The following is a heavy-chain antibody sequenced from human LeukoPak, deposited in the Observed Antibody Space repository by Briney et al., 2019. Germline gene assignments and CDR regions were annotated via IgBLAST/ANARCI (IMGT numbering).Heavy chain of an antibody. CDR1: GGSFSGYY. Sequence: SETLSLTCAVYGGSFSGYYWSWIRQPPGKGLEWIGRVYPSGRTNYNPSLKSRVTMSLETSKNQFSLELNSVTAADTAVFYCARDLAVDGVDAFDLWGQGTMVTVS. D-gene: IGHD6-19*01. CDR2: VYPSGRT. J-gene: IGHJ3*01. CDR3: ARDLAVDGVDAFDL. V-gene: IGHV4-59*10.